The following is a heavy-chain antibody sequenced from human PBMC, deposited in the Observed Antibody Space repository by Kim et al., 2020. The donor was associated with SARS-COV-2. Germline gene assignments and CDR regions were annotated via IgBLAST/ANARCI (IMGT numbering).Heavy chain of an antibody. CDR3: ARLSSPDFWSGSPTDN. CDR1: GYSFTSYW. V-gene: IGHV5-10-1*01. Sequence: GESLKIYCKGSGYSFTSYWISWVRQMPGKGLEWMGRIDPSDSYTNYSPSFQGHVTISADKSISTAYLQWSSLKASDTAMYYCARLSSPDFWSGSPTDNWGQGTLVTVSS. CDR2: IDPSDSYT. D-gene: IGHD3-3*01. J-gene: IGHJ4*02.